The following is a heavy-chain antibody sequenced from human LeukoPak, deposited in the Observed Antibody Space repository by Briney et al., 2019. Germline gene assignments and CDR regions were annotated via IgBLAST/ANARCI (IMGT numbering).Heavy chain of an antibody. CDR1: GMNFSSFG. CDR2: MWSDGSET. Sequence: GGSLRLSCAASGMNFSSFGMHWVRQAPDKGLEWLAVMWSDGSETFYSDSVRGRFTISRDNSKNTVHLQMNSLRAEDTAVYYCASSGSYRFDYWGQGTLVTVSS. V-gene: IGHV3-33*03. J-gene: IGHJ4*02. D-gene: IGHD1-26*01. CDR3: ASSGSYRFDY.